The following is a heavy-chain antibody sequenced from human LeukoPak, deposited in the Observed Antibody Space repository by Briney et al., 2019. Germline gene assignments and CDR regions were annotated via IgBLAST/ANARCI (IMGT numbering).Heavy chain of an antibody. J-gene: IGHJ6*03. CDR3: ARDSDTAMVYYYYYYMDV. Sequence: GGSLRLSCAASGFTFSSYAMHWVRQAPGKGLEWVAVISYDGSNKYYADSVKGRFTISKDNSKNTLYLQMNSLRAEDTAVYYCARDSDTAMVYYYYYYMDVWGKGTTVTVSS. D-gene: IGHD5-18*01. V-gene: IGHV3-30*01. CDR2: ISYDGSNK. CDR1: GFTFSSYA.